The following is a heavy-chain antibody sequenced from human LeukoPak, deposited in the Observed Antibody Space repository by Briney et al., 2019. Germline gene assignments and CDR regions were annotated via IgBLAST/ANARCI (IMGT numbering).Heavy chain of an antibody. J-gene: IGHJ4*02. CDR3: ARVAWGTRGRYYDSSGGSFDY. V-gene: IGHV1-2*02. CDR2: INPNSGGT. Sequence: ASVKVSCMASGYTFTGYYMHWVRQAPGQGLEWMGWINPNSGGTNYAQKFQGRVTMTRDTSISTAYMELSRLRSDDTAVYYCARVAWGTRGRYYDSSGGSFDYWGQGTLVTVSS. D-gene: IGHD3-22*01. CDR1: GYTFTGYY.